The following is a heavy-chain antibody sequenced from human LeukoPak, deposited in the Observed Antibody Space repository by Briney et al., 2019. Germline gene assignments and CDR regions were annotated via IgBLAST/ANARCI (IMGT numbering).Heavy chain of an antibody. V-gene: IGHV4-59*01. Sequence: PSETLSLTCTVSGGSISSYYWSWIRQPPGKGLEWIGYIYYSGSTNYNPSLKSRVTISVDTSRNQFSLKLSSVTAADTAVYYCARVRIGVRGVFYYYYYMDVWGKGTTVTISS. CDR1: GGSISSYY. CDR2: IYYSGST. J-gene: IGHJ6*03. D-gene: IGHD3-10*01. CDR3: ARVRIGVRGVFYYYYYMDV.